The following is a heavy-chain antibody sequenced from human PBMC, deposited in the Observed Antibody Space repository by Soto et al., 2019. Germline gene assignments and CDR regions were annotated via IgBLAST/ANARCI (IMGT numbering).Heavy chain of an antibody. D-gene: IGHD1-1*01. V-gene: IGHV2-5*02. CDR3: AHRAPTGTTTYFDS. CDR1: GFSFTTTRMG. Sequence: SGPTLVNPTETLTLTCTFSGFSFTTTRMGVGWTRQPPGKALEWLAIIYWDGESRYNPLLRRRLTLTEDTSKNQVVLTMTNMDPKDTATYYSAHRAPTGTTTYFDSWGQGIPVTVSS. CDR2: IYWDGES. J-gene: IGHJ4*02.